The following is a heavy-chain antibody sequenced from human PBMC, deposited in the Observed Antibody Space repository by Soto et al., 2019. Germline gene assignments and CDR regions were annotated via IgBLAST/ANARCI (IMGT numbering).Heavy chain of an antibody. CDR3: ARGLFFGSYSPWGS. D-gene: IGHD1-26*01. V-gene: IGHV4-59*01. J-gene: IGHJ5*02. CDR1: GDSIGSYY. CDR2: VHYGGSS. Sequence: SETLSLTCTVSGDSIGSYYWTWIRQPPGKGLEWIGYVHYGGSSNYSPSLKSRTTMSLDTSNNEFSLRLTSVTAADTAVYYCARGLFFGSYSPWGSWGQGTLVTVSS.